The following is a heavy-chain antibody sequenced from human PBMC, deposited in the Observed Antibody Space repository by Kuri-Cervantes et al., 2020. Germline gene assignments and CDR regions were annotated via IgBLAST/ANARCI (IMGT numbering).Heavy chain of an antibody. V-gene: IGHV1-2*02. J-gene: IGHJ4*02. D-gene: IGHD5-24*01. Sequence: ASVKVSCKASGYTFTGYYMHWVRQAPGQGLEWMGWINPNSGGTNYAQKFQGRVTMTRDTSISTAYMELSRLRSDDTAVYYCARSRDGYNRFLDCWGQGTLVTVSS. CDR2: INPNSGGT. CDR1: GYTFTGYY. CDR3: ARSRDGYNRFLDC.